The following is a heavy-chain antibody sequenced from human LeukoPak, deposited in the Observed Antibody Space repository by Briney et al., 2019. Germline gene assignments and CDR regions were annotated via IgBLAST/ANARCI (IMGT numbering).Heavy chain of an antibody. D-gene: IGHD6-19*01. V-gene: IGHV3-7*05. CDR2: IKQDGSQK. CDR3: VAGTTY. Sequence: GGSLRLSCAASGFTFSNFWMTWVRQAPGKGLEWVAIIKQDGSQKYYVDSVKGRFTISRDNARNSLYLQMNSLRAEDTAVYWAVAGTTYWGQGTLVTVSS. CDR1: GFTFSNFW. J-gene: IGHJ4*02.